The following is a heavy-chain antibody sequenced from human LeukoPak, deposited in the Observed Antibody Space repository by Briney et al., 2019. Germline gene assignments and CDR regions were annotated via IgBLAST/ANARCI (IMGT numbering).Heavy chain of an antibody. CDR1: GGSISSYY. J-gene: IGHJ5*02. V-gene: IGHV4-59*12. CDR2: IYYSGST. CDR3: ARGGGLRYFAKRGHINWFDP. D-gene: IGHD3-9*01. Sequence: SETLSLTCTVSGGSISSYYWSWIRQPPGKGLEWIGYIYYSGSTNYNPSLKSRVTISVDTSKNQFSLKLSSVTAADTAVYYCARGGGLRYFAKRGHINWFDPWGQGTLVTVSS.